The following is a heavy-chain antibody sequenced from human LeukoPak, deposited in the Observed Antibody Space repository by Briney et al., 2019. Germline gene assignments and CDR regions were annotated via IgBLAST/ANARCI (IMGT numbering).Heavy chain of an antibody. Sequence: SQTLSLTCAISGDSFSSNSVAWSWLRQSPSRGLEWLGRTYYMSKWINEYADSVRSRITINPDTSKNQFALQVNSVSPEDTAVYYCARGAHQGRWFDYWGQGTQVTVSS. CDR3: ARGAHQGRWFDY. V-gene: IGHV6-1*01. J-gene: IGHJ4*02. CDR1: GDSFSSNSVA. D-gene: IGHD5-24*01. CDR2: TYYMSKWIN.